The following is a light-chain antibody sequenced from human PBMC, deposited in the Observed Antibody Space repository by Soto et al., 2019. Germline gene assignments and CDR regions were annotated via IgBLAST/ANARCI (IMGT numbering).Light chain of an antibody. CDR2: GAS. J-gene: IGKJ2*01. CDR3: QQYGSSRDT. V-gene: IGKV3-20*01. Sequence: EIVLTQSPGTLSLSPGERATLSCRASQSVSGGNSLAWYQHKPGQAPRLLIYGASNRATGTPDKFSGSGSETDFTLTISRLEPEDFAVYYCQQYGSSRDTFGQGTKLEIK. CDR1: QSVSGGNS.